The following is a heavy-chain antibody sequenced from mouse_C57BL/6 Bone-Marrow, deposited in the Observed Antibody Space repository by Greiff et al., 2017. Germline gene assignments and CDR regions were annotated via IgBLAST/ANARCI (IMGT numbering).Heavy chain of an antibody. V-gene: IGHV1-55*01. CDR2: IYPGSGSP. CDR3: ARSPYYYGSSWYFDV. J-gene: IGHJ1*03. Sequence: VQLQQPGAELVKPGASVKMSCKASGYTFTRYWITWVKQRPGQGLEWIGDIYPGSGSPNYNEKFKSKATLTVDPSSSTAYIQLRSLTSEDSEVYDCARSPYYYGSSWYFDVWGTGTTVTVSS. D-gene: IGHD1-1*01. CDR1: GYTFTRYW.